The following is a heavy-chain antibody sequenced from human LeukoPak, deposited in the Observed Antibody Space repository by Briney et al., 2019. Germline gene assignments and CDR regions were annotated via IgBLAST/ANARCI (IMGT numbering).Heavy chain of an antibody. CDR3: ARDSGAGGYYYYYYTDV. CDR2: ISSSSSYI. CDR1: GFTFSSYS. V-gene: IGHV3-21*01. J-gene: IGHJ6*03. D-gene: IGHD3-10*01. Sequence: GGSLRLSCEASGFTFSSYSMNWVRQAPGKGLERVSSISSSSSYIYYADSVKGRFTISRDNAKNSLYLQMNSLRAEDTAVYYCARDSGAGGYYYYYYTDVWGKGNTVTVSS.